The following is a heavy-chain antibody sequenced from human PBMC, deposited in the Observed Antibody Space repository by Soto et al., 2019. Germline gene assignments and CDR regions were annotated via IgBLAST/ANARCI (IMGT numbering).Heavy chain of an antibody. J-gene: IGHJ4*02. Sequence: GASVKVSCKASGYTFTSYGISWVRQAPGQGLEWMGWISAYNGNTNYAQKLQGRVTMTTDTSTSTAYMELRSLRSDDTAVYYCARSGCISTSCYAVLSKFDYWGQGTLVTVSS. CDR1: GYTFTSYG. CDR3: ARSGCISTSCYAVLSKFDY. CDR2: ISAYNGNT. V-gene: IGHV1-18*01. D-gene: IGHD2-2*01.